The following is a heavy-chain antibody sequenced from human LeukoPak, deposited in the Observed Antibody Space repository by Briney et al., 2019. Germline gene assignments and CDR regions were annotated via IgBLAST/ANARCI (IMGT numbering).Heavy chain of an antibody. CDR1: GGSISSYF. J-gene: IGHJ4*02. CDR2: IYYTGNT. Sequence: SETLSLTCTVSGGSISSYFWTWIRQPPGKRLEWIGYIYYTGNTNYNPSLKSRVTISVDTSKSQFSLKLRSVTAADTAVYYCATLGVKGFIDFWGQGTLVTVSS. D-gene: IGHD2-21*01. CDR3: ATLGVKGFIDF. V-gene: IGHV4-59*01.